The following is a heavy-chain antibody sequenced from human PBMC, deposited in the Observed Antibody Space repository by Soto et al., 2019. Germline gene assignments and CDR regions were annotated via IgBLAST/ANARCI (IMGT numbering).Heavy chain of an antibody. Sequence: SETLSLTCTVSGGSISSSSYYWGWIRQPPGKGLEWIGSIYYSGSTYYNPSLKSRVTISVDTSKNQFSLKLSSVTAADTAVYYCARGGFGELLFGAFDYWGQGTPVTVSS. V-gene: IGHV4-39*01. CDR1: GGSISSSSYY. CDR3: ARGGFGELLFGAFDY. D-gene: IGHD3-10*01. CDR2: IYYSGST. J-gene: IGHJ4*02.